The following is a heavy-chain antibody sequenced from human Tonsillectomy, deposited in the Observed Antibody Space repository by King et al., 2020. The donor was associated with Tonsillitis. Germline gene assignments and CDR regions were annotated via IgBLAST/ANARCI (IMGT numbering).Heavy chain of an antibody. CDR1: GFTFSSYW. J-gene: IGHJ4*02. CDR2: IKQDGSEK. CDR3: ARGRGYSGYNPF. Sequence: VQLVESGGGLVQPGGSLRLSCAASGFTFSSYWISWVRQAPGKGLEWVANIKQDGSEKNYVDSVKGRFTISRDNAKNSLYLQMNSLRAEDTAVYYCARGRGYSGYNPFWGQGTLVTVSS. V-gene: IGHV3-7*01. D-gene: IGHD5-12*01.